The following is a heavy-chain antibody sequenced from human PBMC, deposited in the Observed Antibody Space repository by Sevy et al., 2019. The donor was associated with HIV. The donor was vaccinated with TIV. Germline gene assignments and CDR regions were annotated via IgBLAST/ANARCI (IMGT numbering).Heavy chain of an antibody. CDR2: VSRAGTT. D-gene: IGHD2-21*01. J-gene: IGHJ5*02. Sequence: SETLSLTCAVYGGSFNNDYWTWIRQPPGKGLEWIGEVSRAGTTKYNPSLQSRTTMSLDTSTNQFSLKLTSVTAADTAMHYCARSVPSVLTGPVGLFFQVYSGWFDPWGQGIMVTVS. CDR3: ARSVPSVLTGPVGLFFQVYSGWFDP. CDR1: GGSFNNDY. V-gene: IGHV4-34*10.